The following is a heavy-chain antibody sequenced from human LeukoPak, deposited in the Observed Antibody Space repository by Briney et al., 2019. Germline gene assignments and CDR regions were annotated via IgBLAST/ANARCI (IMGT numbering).Heavy chain of an antibody. D-gene: IGHD6-13*01. Sequence: GRSLRLSCAASGFTFSSYGMHWVRQAPGKGLEWVAVISYDGSNKYYADSVKGRFTISRDNSKNTLYLQMNSLRAEDTAVYYCAKGRIAAAGLFDYWGQGTLVTVSS. CDR3: AKGRIAAAGLFDY. CDR2: ISYDGSNK. J-gene: IGHJ4*02. V-gene: IGHV3-30*18. CDR1: GFTFSSYG.